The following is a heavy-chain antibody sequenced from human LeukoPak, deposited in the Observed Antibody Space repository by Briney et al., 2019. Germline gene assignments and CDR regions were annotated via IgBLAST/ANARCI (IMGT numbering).Heavy chain of an antibody. CDR1: GYTLTELS. CDR3: ATRLGYCSSTSCFYFDY. V-gene: IGHV1-24*01. J-gene: IGHJ4*02. CDR2: FDPEDGET. Sequence: GASVKVSCKVSGYTLTELSMHWVRQAPGKGLEWMGGFDPEDGETIYAQKFQGRVTMTEDTSTDTAYMELSSLRSEDTAVYYCATRLGYCSSTSCFYFDYWGQGTLVTVSS. D-gene: IGHD2-2*01.